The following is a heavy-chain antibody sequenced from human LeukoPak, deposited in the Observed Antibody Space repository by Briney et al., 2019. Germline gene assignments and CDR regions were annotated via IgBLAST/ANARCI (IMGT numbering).Heavy chain of an antibody. Sequence: GSSVKVSCKASGGTFSSYAISWVRQAPGQGLEWMGGIIPIFGTANYAQKFQGRVTITADESTSTAYMELRSLRSDDTAVYYCARSIAGNYPRDYWGQGTLVTISS. V-gene: IGHV1-69*01. J-gene: IGHJ4*02. CDR3: ARSIAGNYPRDY. CDR1: GGTFSSYA. CDR2: IIPIFGTA. D-gene: IGHD1-14*01.